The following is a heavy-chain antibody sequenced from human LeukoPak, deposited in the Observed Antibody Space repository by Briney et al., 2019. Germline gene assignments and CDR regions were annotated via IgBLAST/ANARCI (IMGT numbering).Heavy chain of an antibody. V-gene: IGHV3-7*01. CDR3: ARDHYDILTGYRYYYYGMDV. Sequence: GGSLRLSCAASGFTFSSYWMSWVRQAPGKGLEWVANIKQDGSEKYYVDSVKGRFTISRDNAKNSLYLQMNSLRAEDTAGYYCARDHYDILTGYRYYYYGMDVWGQGTTVTVSS. D-gene: IGHD3-9*01. J-gene: IGHJ6*02. CDR1: GFTFSSYW. CDR2: IKQDGSEK.